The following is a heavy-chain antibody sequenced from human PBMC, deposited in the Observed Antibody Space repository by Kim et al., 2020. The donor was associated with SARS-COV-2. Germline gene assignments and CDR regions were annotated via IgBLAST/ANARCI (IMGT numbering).Heavy chain of an antibody. Sequence: GGSLRLSCAASGFTFSSYAMSWVRQAPGKGLEWVSAISGSGGSTYYADSVKGRFTISRDKSKNTLYLQMNSLRAEDTAVYYCAKDAFGCRPLSEDYFDYWGQGTLVTVSS. V-gene: IGHV3-23*01. CDR2: ISGSGGST. D-gene: IGHD3-16*01. CDR1: GFTFSSYA. J-gene: IGHJ4*02. CDR3: AKDAFGCRPLSEDYFDY.